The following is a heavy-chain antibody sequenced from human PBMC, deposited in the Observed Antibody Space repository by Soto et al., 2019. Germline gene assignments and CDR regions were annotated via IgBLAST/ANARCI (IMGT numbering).Heavy chain of an antibody. CDR3: GTYGSGSSPSDWFDP. J-gene: IGHJ5*02. Sequence: PGGSLRLSCAASGFTFSSYAMSWVRQAPGKGLEWVSAISGSGGSTYYADSVKGRFTISRDNSKNTLYLQMNSLRAEDTAVYYCGTYGSGSSPSDWFDPWGQGTLVTVSS. D-gene: IGHD3-10*01. CDR1: GFTFSSYA. CDR2: ISGSGGST. V-gene: IGHV3-23*01.